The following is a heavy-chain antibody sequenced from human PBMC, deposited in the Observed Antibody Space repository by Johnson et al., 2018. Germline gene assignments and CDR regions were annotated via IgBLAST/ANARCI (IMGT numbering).Heavy chain of an antibody. D-gene: IGHD1-1*01. CDR1: GYTLIDSS. Sequence: QVQLVESGAEVKKPGASVKLSCKVSGYTLIDSSIYWVRQTPAKGLEWMGHFDPEDGERIYAHNFQGRVTMTEDTSTDTAYMERSSLTSEDTAVYYCATQMERNYYYYYLDVWGKGTTVTVSS. CDR2: FDPEDGER. J-gene: IGHJ6*03. V-gene: IGHV1-24*01. CDR3: ATQMERNYYYYYLDV.